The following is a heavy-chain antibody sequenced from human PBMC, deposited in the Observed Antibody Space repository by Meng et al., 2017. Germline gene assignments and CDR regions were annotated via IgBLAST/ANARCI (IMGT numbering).Heavy chain of an antibody. D-gene: IGHD4-17*01. CDR2: MKPKSGNT. J-gene: IGHJ4*02. CDR3: ARVYGDIDY. CDR1: GYTFTNYD. Sequence: QVQLVQSGAEVKKPGVSVKVSCKTSGYTFTNYDINWVRQATGQGLEWVGWMKPKSGNTGFAQKFQGRVTMTRDTSITTAYMELSSLRSEDTAVYYCARVYGDIDYWGQGTLVTVSS. V-gene: IGHV1-8*01.